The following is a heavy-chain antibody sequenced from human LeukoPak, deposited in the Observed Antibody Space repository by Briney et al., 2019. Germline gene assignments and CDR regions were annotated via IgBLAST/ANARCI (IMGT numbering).Heavy chain of an antibody. J-gene: IGHJ4*02. CDR2: INHSGST. CDR1: GGSFSGYY. D-gene: IGHD3-3*01. Sequence: SETLSLTCAVYGGSFSGYYWSWLRQPPGKGLEWIGEINHSGSTNYNPSLKSRVTISVDTSQNQFSLKLSSATAADTAVYYCARELVDYDFWSGYYPKYYFDYWGQGTLVTISS. V-gene: IGHV4-34*01. CDR3: ARELVDYDFWSGYYPKYYFDY.